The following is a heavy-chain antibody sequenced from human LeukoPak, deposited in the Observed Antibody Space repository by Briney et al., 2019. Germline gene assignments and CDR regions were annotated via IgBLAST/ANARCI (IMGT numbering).Heavy chain of an antibody. CDR1: GFTFSSYS. J-gene: IGHJ3*02. D-gene: IGHD2-21*01. Sequence: GGSQRLSCAASGFTFSSYSMNWVRQAPGRGLEWVSYISGTGSTIYYADSLKGRFTISRDNAENSLFLQMNSLRAEDTAVYYCARVVISWHTGPGAFDIWGQGTMVTVSS. V-gene: IGHV3-48*01. CDR2: ISGTGSTI. CDR3: ARVVISWHTGPGAFDI.